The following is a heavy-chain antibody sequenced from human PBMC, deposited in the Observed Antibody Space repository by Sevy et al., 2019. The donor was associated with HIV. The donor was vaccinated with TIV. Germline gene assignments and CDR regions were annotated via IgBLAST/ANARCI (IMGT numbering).Heavy chain of an antibody. D-gene: IGHD4-17*01. Sequence: GGSLRLSCAASGFSFRSYEMNWVRQAPGKGLEWVSYITNSGTSMYYSDSVRGRFTISRDNARNSLYLKMNSLRGEDTAVYYCARDLPPSATTVAHFDCWGQGTLVTVSS. CDR1: GFSFRSYE. CDR2: ITNSGTSM. CDR3: ARDLPPSATTVAHFDC. J-gene: IGHJ4*02. V-gene: IGHV3-48*03.